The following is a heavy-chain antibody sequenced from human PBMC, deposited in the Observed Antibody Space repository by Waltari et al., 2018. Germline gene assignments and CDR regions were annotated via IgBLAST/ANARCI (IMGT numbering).Heavy chain of an antibody. V-gene: IGHV3-9*01. CDR3: VKDMGTSGYDAFDV. CDR1: GFTFDDSS. Sequence: EVQLVEIGGGLVQPGRSLRLSCAASGFTFDDSSMHWVRQVPGKGLEWVSGLSWNGGNVLYADSGRGRFTISRDNAKKSLFLQMTNLRPEDTAFYFCVKDMGTSGYDAFDVWGQGTKVTVSS. D-gene: IGHD1-1*01. J-gene: IGHJ3*01. CDR2: LSWNGGNV.